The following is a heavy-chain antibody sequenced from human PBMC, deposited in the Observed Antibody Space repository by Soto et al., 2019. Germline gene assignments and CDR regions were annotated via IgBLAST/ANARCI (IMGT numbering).Heavy chain of an antibody. Sequence: QVQLVQSGAEVKKPGSSVKVSCQTSGGTFSTYTVNWVRQAPGQGLEWMGRIIPILGITNYAQKFQGRVTITADKSTSTAYMELSSLTSEDTAVYYCARIGGANSGEDEFYYYYGMDVWGQGTAVTVSS. D-gene: IGHD3-10*01. V-gene: IGHV1-69*02. J-gene: IGHJ6*02. CDR2: IIPILGIT. CDR1: GGTFSTYT. CDR3: ARIGGANSGEDEFYYYYGMDV.